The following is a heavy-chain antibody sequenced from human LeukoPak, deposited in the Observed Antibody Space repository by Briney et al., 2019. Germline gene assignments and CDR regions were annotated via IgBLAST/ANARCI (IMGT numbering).Heavy chain of an antibody. CDR1: RYSFTGYY. Sequence: ASVKVSCKASRYSFTGYYIHWVRQAPGQGLEWMGWINPNSGATNYAQKLQDRVTMTRDTSISTAYMELSRLRSDDTALYYCARDQNYYDTTSYYGIDYWGQGTLVTVSS. V-gene: IGHV1-2*02. J-gene: IGHJ4*02. CDR3: ARDQNYYDTTSYYGIDY. CDR2: INPNSGAT. D-gene: IGHD3-22*01.